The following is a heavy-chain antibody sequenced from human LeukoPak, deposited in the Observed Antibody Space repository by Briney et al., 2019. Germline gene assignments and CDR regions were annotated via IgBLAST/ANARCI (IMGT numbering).Heavy chain of an antibody. J-gene: IGHJ4*02. V-gene: IGHV3-66*01. CDR1: GFSVSSNY. Sequence: GGSLRLSCAASGFSVSSNYMAWVRQAPGKGLEWVSVIYNGGSTKYGDSVKDRFTISRDNSKNTLHLQMNSLRAEDTALYYCARASRWLAFDDWGQGALVTVSA. CDR2: IYNGGST. D-gene: IGHD6-19*01. CDR3: ARASRWLAFDD.